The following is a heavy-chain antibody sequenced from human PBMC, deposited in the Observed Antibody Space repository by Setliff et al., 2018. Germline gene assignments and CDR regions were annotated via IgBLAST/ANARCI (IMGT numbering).Heavy chain of an antibody. CDR1: GYTLTELS. CDR2: FDPEDGET. D-gene: IGHD3-22*01. J-gene: IGHJ3*02. V-gene: IGHV1-24*01. Sequence: GASVKVSCKVSGYTLTELSMHWVRQAPGKGLEWMGGFDPEDGETIYAQKFQGRVTMTEDTSTDTAYMELSSLRSEDTAVYYCARGDSSGYFLEIVHDAFDIWGQGTMVTVSS. CDR3: ARGDSSGYFLEIVHDAFDI.